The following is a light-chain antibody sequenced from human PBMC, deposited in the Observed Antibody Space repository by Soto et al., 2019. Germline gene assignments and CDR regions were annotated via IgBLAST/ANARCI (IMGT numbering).Light chain of an antibody. CDR2: DVQ. Sequence: QSVLTQPRSVSGSPGQSVTISCTGTSSDVGGYNYVSWYQQHPGRAPRVMIYDVQTRPSGVPDRFSGSKSGNTASLTISELQAEDEADYYCCSYAGDYTFVFGTGTKL. V-gene: IGLV2-11*01. CDR3: CSYAGDYTFV. J-gene: IGLJ1*01. CDR1: SSDVGGYNY.